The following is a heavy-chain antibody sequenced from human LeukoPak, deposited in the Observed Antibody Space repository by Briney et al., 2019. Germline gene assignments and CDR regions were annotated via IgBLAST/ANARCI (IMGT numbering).Heavy chain of an antibody. CDR2: IYTSGST. CDR3: ARESQWLGLNYFDY. CDR1: GGSISSYY. V-gene: IGHV4-4*07. D-gene: IGHD6-19*01. Sequence: SGTLSLTCTVSGGSISSYYWSWIRQPAGKGLEWIGRIYTSGSTNYNPSLKSRVTMSVDTSKNQFSLKLSSVTAADTAVYYCARESQWLGLNYFDYWGQGTLVTVSS. J-gene: IGHJ4*02.